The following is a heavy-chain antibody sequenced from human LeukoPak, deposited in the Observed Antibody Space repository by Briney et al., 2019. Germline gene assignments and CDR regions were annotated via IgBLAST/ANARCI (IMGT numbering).Heavy chain of an antibody. J-gene: IGHJ5*02. V-gene: IGHV3-30*14. D-gene: IGHD3-22*01. CDR1: GFTFNTYS. CDR2: LSFDGDEK. CDR3: ARDLDSPYDSSGP. Sequence: GGSLRLSCVASGFTFNTYSMHWVRQAPGKGLEWVAVLSFDGDEKHYADSVKGRFTISRDNSENTLYLQMNSLRAEDTAVYYCARDLDSPYDSSGPWGQGTLVTVSS.